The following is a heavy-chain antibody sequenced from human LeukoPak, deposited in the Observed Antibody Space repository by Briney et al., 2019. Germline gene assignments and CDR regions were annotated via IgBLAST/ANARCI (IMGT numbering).Heavy chain of an antibody. J-gene: IGHJ4*02. V-gene: IGHV4-61*02. Sequence: PSETLSLTCTVSGGSISSGSYYWSWIRQPAGKGLEWIGRIYTSGSTNYNPSLKSRVTISVDTSKNQFSLKLSSVTAADTAVYYCARVPRRNYDFWSGYYNEYYFDYWGQGTLVTVSS. CDR3: ARVPRRNYDFWSGYYNEYYFDY. CDR2: IYTSGST. D-gene: IGHD3-3*01. CDR1: GGSISSGSYY.